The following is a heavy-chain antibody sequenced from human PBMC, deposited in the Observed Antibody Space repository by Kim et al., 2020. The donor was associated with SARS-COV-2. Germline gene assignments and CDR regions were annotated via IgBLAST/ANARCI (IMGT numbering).Heavy chain of an antibody. J-gene: IGHJ4*02. CDR2: IKQDGSEK. V-gene: IGHV3-7*01. CDR1: GFTFSSYW. D-gene: IGHD3-16*01. CDR3: ARDTGTSYDYVWGSHY. Sequence: GGSLRLSCAAPGFTFSSYWMSWVRQAPGKGLEWVANIKQDGSEKYYVDSVKGRFTISRDNAKNSLYLQMNSLRAEDTAVYYCARDTGTSYDYVWGSHYWGQGTLVTVSS.